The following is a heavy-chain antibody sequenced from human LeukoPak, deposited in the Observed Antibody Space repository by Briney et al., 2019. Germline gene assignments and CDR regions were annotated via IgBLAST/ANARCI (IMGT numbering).Heavy chain of an antibody. CDR1: GGSFSGYY. CDR3: ARGYDSSGYYRNKGLDY. Sequence: SETLSLTCAVYGGSFSGYYWSWIRQPPGKGLEWIGEINHSGSTNYNPSLKSRVTISVDTSKNQFSLKLSSVTAADTAVYYCARGYDSSGYYRNKGLDYWGQGTLVTVSS. CDR2: INHSGST. V-gene: IGHV4-34*01. J-gene: IGHJ4*02. D-gene: IGHD3-22*01.